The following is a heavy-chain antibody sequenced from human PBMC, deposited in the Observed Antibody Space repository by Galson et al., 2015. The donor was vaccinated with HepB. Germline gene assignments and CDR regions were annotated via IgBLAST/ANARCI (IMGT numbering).Heavy chain of an antibody. CDR2: ISSSGGST. D-gene: IGHD5-24*01. CDR3: ARGSEMSP. CDR1: GFTFSNYA. V-gene: IGHV3-23*01. Sequence: SLRLSCAASGFTFSNYAMSWVRQVPGKGLEWVSTISSSGGSTYYPDSVKGRFRISRDNAQKSLYLQMNSLRDEDTAVYYCARGSEMSPWGQGTLVTVSS. J-gene: IGHJ4*02.